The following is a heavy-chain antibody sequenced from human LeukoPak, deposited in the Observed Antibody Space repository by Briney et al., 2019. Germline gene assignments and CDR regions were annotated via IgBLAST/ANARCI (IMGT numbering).Heavy chain of an antibody. CDR1: GYTFTGYY. CDR3: ARVVVDIVVVPAAMIPNYYMDV. V-gene: IGHV1-2*02. CDR2: INPNSGGT. Sequence: ASVKVSCKASGYTFTGYYMHWVRQAPGQGLEWMGWINPNSGGTNYAQKFQGRVTMTRDTSISTAYMELSRLRSDDTAVYYCARVVVDIVVVPAAMIPNYYMDVWGKGTTVTVSS. D-gene: IGHD2-2*03. J-gene: IGHJ6*03.